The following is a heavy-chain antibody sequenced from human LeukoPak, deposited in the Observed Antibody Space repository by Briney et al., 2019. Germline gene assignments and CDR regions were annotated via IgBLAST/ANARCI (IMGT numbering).Heavy chain of an antibody. V-gene: IGHV4-34*01. Sequence: SETLSLTCAVYGGSFSGYYWSWIRQPPGKGLEWIGEINHSGSTNYNPSLTSRVTISVDTSKNQFSLKLSSVTAADTAVYYCARGWGGYNDYWGQGTLVTVSS. D-gene: IGHD3-16*01. CDR3: ARGWGGYNDY. CDR2: INHSGST. CDR1: GGSFSGYY. J-gene: IGHJ4*02.